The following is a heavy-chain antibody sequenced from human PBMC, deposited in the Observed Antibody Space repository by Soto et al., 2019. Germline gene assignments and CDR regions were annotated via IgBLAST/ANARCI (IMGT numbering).Heavy chain of an antibody. CDR3: AKGGCSGGNCSPNWFDP. J-gene: IGHJ5*02. CDR1: GFTFSSHA. Sequence: PGGSLRLSCAASGFTFSSHAMTWVRQAPGKGLEWVSSLSGSGINTYYADSVKGRFSISRDNSKNTLYLQMNSLRAEDTAVYYCAKGGCSGGNCSPNWFDPWGQGTLVTAPQ. V-gene: IGHV3-23*01. CDR2: LSGSGINT. D-gene: IGHD2-15*01.